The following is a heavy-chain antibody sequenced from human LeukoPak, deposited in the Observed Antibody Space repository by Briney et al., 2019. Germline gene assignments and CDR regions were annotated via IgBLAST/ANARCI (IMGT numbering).Heavy chain of an antibody. CDR3: ARDREVPTYYDFWSGYYTPGYYYYYMDV. V-gene: IGHV4-34*01. CDR1: GGSFSGYY. J-gene: IGHJ6*03. D-gene: IGHD3-3*01. Sequence: PSETLSLTCAVYGGSFSGYYWSWIRQPPGKGLEWIGEINHRGSTNYNPSLKSRVTISVDTSKNQFSLKLSSVTAADTAVYYCARDREVPTYYDFWSGYYTPGYYYYYMDVWGKGTTVTVSS. CDR2: INHRGST.